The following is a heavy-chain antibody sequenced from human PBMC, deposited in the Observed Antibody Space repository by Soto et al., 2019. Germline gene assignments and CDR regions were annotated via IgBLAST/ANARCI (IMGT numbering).Heavy chain of an antibody. Sequence: LRLSCITSGFTFRSYAMSWVRQAPGKGLEWVSSVAGSGAVTYYADSVKGRFTISRANSENTLFLHMNSLRADDTAVYYCAKVPASNYDGNSAFYELLFDCWGQGTLVSVSS. J-gene: IGHJ4*02. CDR3: AKVPASNYDGNSAFYELLFDC. CDR2: VAGSGAVT. V-gene: IGHV3-23*01. CDR1: GFTFRSYA. D-gene: IGHD3-3*01.